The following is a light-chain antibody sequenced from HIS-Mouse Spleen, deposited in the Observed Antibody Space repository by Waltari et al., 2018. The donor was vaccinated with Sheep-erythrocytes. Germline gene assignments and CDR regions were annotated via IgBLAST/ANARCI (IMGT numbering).Light chain of an antibody. V-gene: IGKV3-11*01. CDR1: QSVSSY. Sequence: EIVLTQSPATLSLSPGERATLSCRASQSVSSYLAWYQQKPGQAPRLLIYDASNRATGIPARFSGSESGTDCTLTISSLEPEDFAVYYCQQRSNWYTFGQGTKLEIK. J-gene: IGKJ2*01. CDR2: DAS. CDR3: QQRSNWYT.